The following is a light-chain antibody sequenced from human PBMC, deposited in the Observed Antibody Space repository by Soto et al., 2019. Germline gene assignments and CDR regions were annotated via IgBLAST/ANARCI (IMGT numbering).Light chain of an antibody. CDR3: QWYGYSPRT. Sequence: EIVFTQSPGTLSLSPGERATLSCRASQTITSTYLAWYQQKPGQAPRLLLYGASSRATGIPDRFSGSGSGTDFTLTISRQEPEDFAVYFCQWYGYSPRTFGQGTTLEIK. CDR1: QTITSTY. CDR2: GAS. V-gene: IGKV3-20*01. J-gene: IGKJ2*01.